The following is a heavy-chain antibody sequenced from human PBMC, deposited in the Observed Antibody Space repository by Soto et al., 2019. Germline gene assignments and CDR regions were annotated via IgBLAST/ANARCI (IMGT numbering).Heavy chain of an antibody. CDR3: AIDAIMGSSTLNYFDF. CDR1: GFIASSYA. D-gene: IGHD6-13*01. Sequence: EVQLLESGGGLVQPGGYLRLSCVASGFIASSYALSWVRQAPGKGLEWVSGISGSGGVTSNADSVKGRFNIFRDNSKNNWYLEMNSLRGEYTDVYYCAIDAIMGSSTLNYFDFWGKGTLVTVSS. CDR2: ISGSGGVT. V-gene: IGHV3-23*01. J-gene: IGHJ4*02.